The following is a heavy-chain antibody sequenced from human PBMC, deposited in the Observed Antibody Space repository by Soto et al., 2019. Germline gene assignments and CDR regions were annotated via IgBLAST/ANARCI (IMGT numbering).Heavy chain of an antibody. V-gene: IGHV1-69*13. CDR1: GGTFSSYA. CDR2: IIPIFGTA. CDR3: ARDYTMELGHFWFDP. D-gene: IGHD1-7*01. J-gene: IGHJ5*02. Sequence: SVKVSCKASGGTFSSYAISWVRQAPGQGLEWMGGIIPIFGTANYAQKFQGRVTITADESTSTAYMELSSLRSEDTAVYYCARDYTMELGHFWFDPWGQGTLVTVSS.